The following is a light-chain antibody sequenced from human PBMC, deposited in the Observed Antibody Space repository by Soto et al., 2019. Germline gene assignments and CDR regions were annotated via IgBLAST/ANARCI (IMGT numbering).Light chain of an antibody. J-gene: IGLJ1*01. V-gene: IGLV2-14*01. CDR2: DVS. CDR3: SSYTTSNTQV. CDR1: ISDVGGYNY. Sequence: QFALTQPASVSGSPGQSITISCTGTISDVGGYNYVSWYQQHPGKAPKLLIYDVSNRPSGVSNRFSGSKSGNTASLTISGLQAADEAEYYCSSYTTSNTQVFGTGTKVTVL.